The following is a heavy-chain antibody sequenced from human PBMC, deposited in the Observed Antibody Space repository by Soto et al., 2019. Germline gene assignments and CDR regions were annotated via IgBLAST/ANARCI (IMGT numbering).Heavy chain of an antibody. Sequence: QVQLVQSGAEVKKPGASVKVSCKASGYTFTGYYMHWVRQAPGQGLEWMGWINPNSGGTNYAQKFQGWVTMPRDTSISTAYMELSRLRSDDTAVYYCARGGYDYVWGSYRWAFDIWGQGTMVTVSS. V-gene: IGHV1-2*04. CDR1: GYTFTGYY. J-gene: IGHJ3*02. CDR2: INPNSGGT. CDR3: ARGGYDYVWGSYRWAFDI. D-gene: IGHD3-16*02.